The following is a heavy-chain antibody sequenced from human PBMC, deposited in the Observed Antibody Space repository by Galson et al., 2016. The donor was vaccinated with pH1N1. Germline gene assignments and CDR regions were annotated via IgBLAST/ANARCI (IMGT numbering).Heavy chain of an antibody. D-gene: IGHD5-18*01. CDR3: AKGGAIGPTYNYGEVSS. V-gene: IGHV3-23*01. CDR1: GFSFSTYG. CDR2: ISAGGDDT. J-gene: IGHJ5*02. Sequence: SLRLSCAASGFSFSTYGMSWVRQAPGKGLDWVSGISAGGDDTFYAHTVRGRFTISRDNSKNTLYLQMNSLTAVDTAIYYCAKGGAIGPTYNYGEVSSWGQGALVTVSS.